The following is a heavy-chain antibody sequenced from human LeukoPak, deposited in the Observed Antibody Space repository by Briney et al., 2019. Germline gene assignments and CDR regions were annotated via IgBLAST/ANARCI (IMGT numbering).Heavy chain of an antibody. CDR2: IYYSGST. D-gene: IGHD4-11*01. V-gene: IGHV4-59*11. CDR3: ARDPGDYSNYPYYYGMDV. CDR1: GGSISSHY. J-gene: IGHJ6*02. Sequence: SETLSLTCTVSGGSISSHYWSWVRQPPGKGLEWIGYIYYSGSTNYNPSLKSRVTMSVDTSTNQFSLKLSSVTAADTAVYYCARDPGDYSNYPYYYGMDVWGQGTTVTVSS.